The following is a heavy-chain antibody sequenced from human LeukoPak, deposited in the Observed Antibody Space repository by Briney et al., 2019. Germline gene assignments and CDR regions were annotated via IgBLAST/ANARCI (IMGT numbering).Heavy chain of an antibody. CDR1: GFTFSSYS. CDR2: ISSSSSYI. CDR3: ARDSDFDSSGYYPYYYYYYKMDV. D-gene: IGHD3-22*01. V-gene: IGHV3-21*01. J-gene: IGHJ6*02. Sequence: PGGSLRHSCAVSGFTFSSYSMNWVRQAPGKGLEWVTSISSSSSYIYYADSVKGGFTISRDNAKNPLFLQINSLRAEDTAVYYCARDSDFDSSGYYPYYYYYYKMDVWGQGTTVTVSS.